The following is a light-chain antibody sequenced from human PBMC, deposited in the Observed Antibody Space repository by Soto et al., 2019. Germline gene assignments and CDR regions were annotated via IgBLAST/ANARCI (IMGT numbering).Light chain of an antibody. J-gene: IGKJ1*01. Sequence: DIQMTQSPSSLSASVGDRVTITCRASQSISSYLNWYQQKPGKAPKLLIYAASSLQSGVSSRFSGSGSGTDFTLTISSLQPEDFATYYCQQSYSTPRTFGQVTTVEIK. CDR1: QSISSY. CDR3: QQSYSTPRT. V-gene: IGKV1-39*01. CDR2: AAS.